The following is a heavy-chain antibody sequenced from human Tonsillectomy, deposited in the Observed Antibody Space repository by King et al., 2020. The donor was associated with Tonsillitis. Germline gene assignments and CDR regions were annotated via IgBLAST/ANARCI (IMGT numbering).Heavy chain of an antibody. CDR1: GGSISSSSYY. V-gene: IGHV4-39*01. CDR2: IYYSGST. Sequence: QLQESGPGLVKPSETLSLTCTVSGGSISSSSYYWGWIPQPPGKGLEWIGSIYYSGSTYYNPSLKSRVTISVDTSKNQFSLKLSSVTAADTAVYYCARTRSIVVVPAATPYYFDYWGQGTLVTVSS. CDR3: ARTRSIVVVPAATPYYFDY. J-gene: IGHJ4*02. D-gene: IGHD2-2*01.